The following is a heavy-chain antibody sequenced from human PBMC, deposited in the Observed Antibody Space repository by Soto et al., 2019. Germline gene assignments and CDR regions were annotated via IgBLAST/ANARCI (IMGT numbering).Heavy chain of an antibody. D-gene: IGHD6-19*01. CDR3: AMSGWSANWFDP. CDR2: IIPIFGTA. CDR1: GGTFSSYA. J-gene: IGHJ5*02. V-gene: IGHV1-69*06. Sequence: SVKVSCKASGGTFSSYAISWVRQAPGQGLEWMGGIIPIFGTANYAQKFQGRVTITADKSTSTAYMELSSLRSEDTAVYYCAMSGWSANWFDPWGQGTLVTVSS.